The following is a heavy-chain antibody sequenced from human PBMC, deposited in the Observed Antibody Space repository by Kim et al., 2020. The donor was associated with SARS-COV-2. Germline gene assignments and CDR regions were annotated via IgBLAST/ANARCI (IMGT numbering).Heavy chain of an antibody. CDR1: GFTFSNAY. J-gene: IGHJ4*02. CDR2: VKSKTHGGAR. Sequence: GGSLRLSCAASGFTFSNAYMSWVRQGPGKGLEWVGRVKSKTHGGARDYVAPVKGRFVISRDDSRDTLYLQMNDLKTEDTAVYYCTAGTGKSDFDYWGQGILVTVSS. CDR3: TAGTGKSDFDY. V-gene: IGHV3-15*01.